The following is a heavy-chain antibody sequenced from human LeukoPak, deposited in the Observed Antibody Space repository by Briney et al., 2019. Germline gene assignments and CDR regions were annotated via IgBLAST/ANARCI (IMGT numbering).Heavy chain of an antibody. D-gene: IGHD4-17*01. CDR2: VNPDGSQT. CDR1: GFTFSSHW. J-gene: IGHJ4*02. Sequence: GGSLRLSCADSGFTFSSHWMNWVRQAPGRELEWVGNVNPDGSQTYYVDSVKGRFTISRDNAKNSLYLQMNSLRAEDTAVYYCAREGDYGDYVDYWGQGTLVTVSS. CDR3: AREGDYGDYVDY. V-gene: IGHV3-7*01.